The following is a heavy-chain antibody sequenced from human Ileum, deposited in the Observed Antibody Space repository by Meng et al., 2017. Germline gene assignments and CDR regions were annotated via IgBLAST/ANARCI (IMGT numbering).Heavy chain of an antibody. CDR1: SGSISSSTF. V-gene: IGHV4-4*03. CDR2: IYHSEYA. J-gene: IGHJ4*02. D-gene: IGHD4-23*01. CDR3: ARHGGYSQDF. Sequence: QVPLAGSGPDLGRPPGSRSLSCAVSSGSISSSTFCSWGGQPPGKWLERIWQIYHSEYAYYNPSLTSRVTMSVDKSKSQFSLMLTSVTAADTAIYYCARHGGYSQDFWGQGTLVTVSS.